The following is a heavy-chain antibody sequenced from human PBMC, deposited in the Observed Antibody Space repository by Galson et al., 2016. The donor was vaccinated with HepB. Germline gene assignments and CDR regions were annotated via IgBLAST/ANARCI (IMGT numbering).Heavy chain of an antibody. J-gene: IGHJ4*02. CDR2: INSDGSST. Sequence: SLRLSCAAFGFTFSSHWMHWVRQAPGKGLVWVSRINSDGSSTSYADSVKGRFTISRDNAKNTLFLQMNSLRAEDTAVYYCARVAAGTARDWGQGTLVTVSS. V-gene: IGHV3-74*01. CDR1: GFTFSSHW. D-gene: IGHD6-13*01. CDR3: ARVAAGTARD.